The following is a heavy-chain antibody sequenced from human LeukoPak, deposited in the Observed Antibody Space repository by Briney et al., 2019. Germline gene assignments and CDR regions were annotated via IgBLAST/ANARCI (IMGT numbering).Heavy chain of an antibody. CDR2: MYYSGST. Sequence: PSATLSLTCTVSGVSFSRGSYYWSWIRQHPGKGLEWIGYMYYSGSTYYNPSLRSRVIISLDTSKNQLSLKLSSVTAADTAVYYCARYSSTWHNFDYWGQGTLVTVSS. V-gene: IGHV4-31*03. D-gene: IGHD6-13*01. CDR1: GVSFSRGSYY. CDR3: ARYSSTWHNFDY. J-gene: IGHJ4*02.